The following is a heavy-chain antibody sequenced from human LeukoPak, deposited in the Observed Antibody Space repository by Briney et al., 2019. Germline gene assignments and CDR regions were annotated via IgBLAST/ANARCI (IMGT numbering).Heavy chain of an antibody. CDR3: ARHTAMWGRVDY. CDR2: IYPGDSDT. V-gene: IGHV5-51*01. CDR1: GYRFTSYW. J-gene: IGHJ4*02. Sequence: GESRKISCKASGYRFTSYWISWMRQMPGKGLEWMGIIYPGDSDTTYSPSFQGQVTISADKSISTAYLQWSSLKTSDTAMYFCARHTAMWGRVDYWGQGTLVTVSS. D-gene: IGHD7-27*01.